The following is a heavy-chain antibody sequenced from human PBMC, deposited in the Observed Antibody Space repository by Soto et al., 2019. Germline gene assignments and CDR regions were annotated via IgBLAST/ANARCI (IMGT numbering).Heavy chain of an antibody. V-gene: IGHV1-3*05. CDR1: GYTFTDYA. Sequence: QVQLVQSGAEDKKPGASVKVSCKASGYTFTDYAMHWVRQAPGQRLEWMGWISAGNGNTKYSQKFQGRVTITRDTSASTAYMELSSLRSEDTAVYYCARHGSAWDYWGQGTLVTVSS. J-gene: IGHJ4*02. D-gene: IGHD6-19*01. CDR2: ISAGNGNT. CDR3: ARHGSAWDY.